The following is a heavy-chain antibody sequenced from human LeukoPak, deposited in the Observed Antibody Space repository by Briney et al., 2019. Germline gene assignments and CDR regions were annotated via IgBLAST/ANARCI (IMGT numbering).Heavy chain of an antibody. Sequence: SETLSLTCTVSGGSISSGSYYWSWIRQPAGKGLEWIGRIYTSGSTNYNPSLKSRVTISVDTSKNRFSLKLSSVTAADTAVYYCARDYGGGGGFDYWGQGTLVTVSS. CDR1: GGSISSGSYY. CDR2: IYTSGST. J-gene: IGHJ4*02. D-gene: IGHD4-23*01. CDR3: ARDYGGGGGFDY. V-gene: IGHV4-61*02.